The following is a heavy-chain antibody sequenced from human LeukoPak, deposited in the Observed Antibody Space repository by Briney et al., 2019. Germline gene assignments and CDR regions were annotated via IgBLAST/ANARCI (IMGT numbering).Heavy chain of an antibody. CDR1: GGSISSYY. J-gene: IGHJ4*02. CDR2: IYYSGST. Sequence: SETLSLTCTVSGGSISSYYWSWIRQPPGKGLEWIGYIYYSGSTNYNPSLKSRVTISVDTSKNQFSLKLSSVTAADTAVYYCARVITMVRGVIRGYFDYWGQGTLVTVSS. D-gene: IGHD3-10*01. V-gene: IGHV4-59*12. CDR3: ARVITMVRGVIRGYFDY.